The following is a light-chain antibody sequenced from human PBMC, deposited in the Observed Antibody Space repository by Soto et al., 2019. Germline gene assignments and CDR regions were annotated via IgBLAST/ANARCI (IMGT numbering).Light chain of an antibody. CDR1: NVGSKN. V-gene: IGLV3-21*04. CDR2: NDR. CDR3: QVWDSSSDHRL. J-gene: IGLJ2*01. Sequence: SYELTQPPSVSVAPGKTATIPCGGNNVGSKNVHWYQQKTGQAPVLVIYNDRDRPSGIPERFSGSNSGNTATLTISRVEAGDEADYYCQVWDSSSDHRLFGGGTQLTVL.